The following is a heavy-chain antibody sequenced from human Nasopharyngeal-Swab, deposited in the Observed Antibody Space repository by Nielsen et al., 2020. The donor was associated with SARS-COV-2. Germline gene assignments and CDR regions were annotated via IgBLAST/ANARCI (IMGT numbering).Heavy chain of an antibody. CDR2: INQSGST. CDR1: GGSLSGYY. CDR3: ARVGLYHYGSGSFEY. Sequence: GSLKLSCAVYGGSLSGYYWSWIRQPPGKGLEWIGEINQSGSTNYNPSLKNRVTISVDTSKNQFSLKLSSATAADTAVYYCARVGLYHYGSGSFEYWGQGTLVTVSS. J-gene: IGHJ4*02. D-gene: IGHD3-10*01. V-gene: IGHV4-34*01.